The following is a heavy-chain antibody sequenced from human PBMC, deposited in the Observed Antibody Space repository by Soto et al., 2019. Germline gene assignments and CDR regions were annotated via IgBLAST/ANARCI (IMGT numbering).Heavy chain of an antibody. CDR2: ISGYNGNT. J-gene: IGHJ6*02. CDR3: ARDREYYYDSSGNYYYHYGMDV. V-gene: IGHV1-18*04. D-gene: IGHD3-22*01. CDR1: GYTFTNYG. Sequence: QVQLVESGAEVKKPGASVKVSCMASGYTFTNYGISWVRQAPGQGLEWMGWISGYNGNTKYAQKFQGRVTMTTDTPTNTAYMELRSLRSDDTAVYYCARDREYYYDSSGNYYYHYGMDVWGQGTTVTVS.